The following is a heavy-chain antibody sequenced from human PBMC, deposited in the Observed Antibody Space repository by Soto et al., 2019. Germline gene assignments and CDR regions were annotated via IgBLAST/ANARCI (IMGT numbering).Heavy chain of an antibody. CDR1: GGTFSSYT. CDR3: ARGPVSGSYPIDI. J-gene: IGHJ3*02. D-gene: IGHD3-16*02. Sequence: QVQLVQSGAEVKKPGSSVKVSCKASGGTFSSYTISWVRQAPGQGLEWMGRIIPILGIANYAQKFQGRVTITADKSTSTAYMELSSLRSEDTDVYYCARGPVSGSYPIDIWGQGTMVTVSS. CDR2: IIPILGIA. V-gene: IGHV1-69*02.